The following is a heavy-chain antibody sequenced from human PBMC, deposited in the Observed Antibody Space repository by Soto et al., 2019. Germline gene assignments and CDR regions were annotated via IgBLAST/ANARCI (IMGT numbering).Heavy chain of an antibody. CDR1: GFTFSSYA. V-gene: IGHV3-30-3*01. J-gene: IGHJ4*02. CDR3: ARENVAGLDY. D-gene: IGHD6-19*01. Sequence: QVQLVESGGGVVQPGRSLRLSCAASGFTFSSYAMHWVRQAQGKGLEWVAVISYDGSNKYYADSVKGRFTISRDNSKNTLYLQMNSLRAEDTAVYYCARENVAGLDYWGQGTLVTVSS. CDR2: ISYDGSNK.